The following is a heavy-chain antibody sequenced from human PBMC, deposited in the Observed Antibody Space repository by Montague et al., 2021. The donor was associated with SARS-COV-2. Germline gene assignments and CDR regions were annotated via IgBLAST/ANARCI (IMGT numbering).Heavy chain of an antibody. J-gene: IGHJ4*02. Sequence: PGLVKPTQTLTLTCTFSGFSLSTNGVGVGWIRQPPGKALEWLALIYWDDEKRYSPSLKSRLTITKDTSKNQVVLTMTNMDPVDTATYYCAHRLARHYDTSAYLWCPFDYWGQGTLVTVSS. D-gene: IGHD3-22*01. CDR1: GFSLSTNGVG. V-gene: IGHV2-5*02. CDR3: AHRLARHYDTSAYLWCPFDY. CDR2: IYWDDEK.